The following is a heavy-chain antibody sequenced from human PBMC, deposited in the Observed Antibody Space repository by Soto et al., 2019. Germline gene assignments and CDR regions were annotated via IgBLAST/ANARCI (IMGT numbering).Heavy chain of an antibody. CDR1: VFTFSNYA. CDR3: AKDQSMSTYCSNGVCYNNLND. CDR2: ISGSGGTT. D-gene: IGHD2-8*01. Sequence: WWSLRLSCAASVFTFSNYAINWVRQAPGKGLEWVSVISGSGGTTNYAESVKGRFTISRDNSKNTLYLQMNSLRAEDTAVYYCAKDQSMSTYCSNGVCYNNLNDWGQGTQVTVSS. V-gene: IGHV3-23*01. J-gene: IGHJ4*02.